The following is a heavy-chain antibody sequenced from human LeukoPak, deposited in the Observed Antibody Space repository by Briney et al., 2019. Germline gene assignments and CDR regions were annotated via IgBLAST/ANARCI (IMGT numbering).Heavy chain of an antibody. CDR2: ISYDGSNK. J-gene: IGHJ4*02. Sequence: GGSPRLSCAASGFTFSSYGMHWVRQAPCKGLEWVAVISYDGSNKYYADSVKGRFTISRDNSKNTLYLQMNSLRAEDTAVYYCAKVGTTGLRYFDWLLPTAPFDYWGQGTLVTVSS. D-gene: IGHD3-9*01. CDR3: AKVGTTGLRYFDWLLPTAPFDY. CDR1: GFTFSSYG. V-gene: IGHV3-30*18.